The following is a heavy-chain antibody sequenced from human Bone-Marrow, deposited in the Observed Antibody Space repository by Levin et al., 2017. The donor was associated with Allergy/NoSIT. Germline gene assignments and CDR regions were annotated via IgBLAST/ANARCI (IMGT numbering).Heavy chain of an antibody. CDR2: IYYSGST. J-gene: IGHJ3*02. D-gene: IGHD1-26*01. Sequence: SETLSLTCTVSGGSISSSGYGWGWIRQPPGKGLEWIGTIYYSGSTYYNPSLKRRVTISADTSKNQFSLKLRSVTAADTAVYYCATYVGPGSAFDIWGQGTMVTVSS. CDR3: ATYVGPGSAFDI. V-gene: IGHV4-39*01. CDR1: GGSISSSGYG.